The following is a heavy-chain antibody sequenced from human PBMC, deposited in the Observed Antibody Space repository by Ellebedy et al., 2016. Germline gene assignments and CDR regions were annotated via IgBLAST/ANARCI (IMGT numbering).Heavy chain of an antibody. CDR2: ISSSSSYI. V-gene: IGHV3-21*04. CDR1: GFTFSSYS. D-gene: IGHD1-14*01. J-gene: IGHJ6*02. CDR3: ASLRRCGMDV. Sequence: GGSLRLSCAASGFTFSSYSMNWVRQAPGKGLEWVSSISSSSSYIYYADSVKGRFTISRDNSKNTLYVQMNSLRAEDTAVYYCASLRRCGMDVWGQGTTVTVSS.